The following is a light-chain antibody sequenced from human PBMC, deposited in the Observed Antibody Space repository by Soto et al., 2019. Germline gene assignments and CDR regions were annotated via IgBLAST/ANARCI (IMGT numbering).Light chain of an antibody. V-gene: IGLV2-14*03. J-gene: IGLJ1*01. CDR1: SSDVGGYNS. Sequence: QSVLTQPASVSGSPGQSIAISCTGTSSDVGGYNSVSWYQQYPGKAPKLIIHDVTNRPSGLSDRFSGSKSGNTASLTISGLQAEDEADYYCSSWTSSSSDVFGSGTKLTVL. CDR2: DVT. CDR3: SSWTSSSSDV.